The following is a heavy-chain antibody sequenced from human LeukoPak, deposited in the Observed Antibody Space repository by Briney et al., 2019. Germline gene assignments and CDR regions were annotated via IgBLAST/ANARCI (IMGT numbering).Heavy chain of an antibody. D-gene: IGHD3-22*01. V-gene: IGHV1-46*01. CDR3: ARVRAYDTRDFDY. J-gene: IGHJ4*02. CDR1: GYTFTSYY. Sequence: ASVTVSCKASGYTFTSYYMHWVRQAPGQGLEWMGIINPSGCSTSYAQKFQGRVTMTSDTSTSTLYMELSSLRSEDTAVYYCARVRAYDTRDFDYWGQGTLVTVSS. CDR2: INPSGCST.